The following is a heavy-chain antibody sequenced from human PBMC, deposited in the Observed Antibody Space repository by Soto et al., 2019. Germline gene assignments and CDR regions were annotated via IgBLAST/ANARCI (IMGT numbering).Heavy chain of an antibody. J-gene: IGHJ4*02. CDR1: GFTFSSYS. V-gene: IGHV3-21*01. CDR3: ASHPRDSSGYWYYCDY. Sequence: EVQLVESGGGLVKPGGSLRLSWAASGFTFSSYSMNWVRQAPGKGLEWVSSISSSSSYIYYADSVKGRFTISRDNAKNSLYLQMNSLSAEDTAVYYCASHPRDSSGYWYYCDYWGQGTRVSVSS. D-gene: IGHD3-22*01. CDR2: ISSSSSYI.